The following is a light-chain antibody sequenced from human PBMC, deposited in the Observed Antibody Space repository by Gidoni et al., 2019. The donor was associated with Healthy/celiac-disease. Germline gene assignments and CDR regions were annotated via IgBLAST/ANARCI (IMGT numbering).Light chain of an antibody. V-gene: IGKV4-1*01. Sequence: DIVMTQSPDSLAVSLGERATINCKSSQTVLYSSNNKNYLAWYQQNSGQPPKLLIYWASTRESGVPDRFSGSGSGTDFTLTISSLQAEDVAVYYCQQYYSTPPTFGGGTKVEIK. CDR1: QTVLYSSNNKNY. CDR2: WAS. CDR3: QQYYSTPPT. J-gene: IGKJ4*01.